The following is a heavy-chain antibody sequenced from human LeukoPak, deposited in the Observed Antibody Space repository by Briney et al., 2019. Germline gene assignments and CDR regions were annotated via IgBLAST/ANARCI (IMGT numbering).Heavy chain of an antibody. CDR1: GFTFSSYA. CDR2: IWYDGSNK. J-gene: IGHJ6*02. V-gene: IGHV3-33*08. D-gene: IGHD6-19*01. Sequence: PGGSLRLSCAASGFTFSSYAMSWVRQAPGKGLEWVAVIWYDGSNKYYADSVKGRFTISRDNSKNTLYLQMNSLRAEDTAVYYCARDGLLAVADTYYYYGMDVWGQGTTVTVSS. CDR3: ARDGLLAVADTYYYYGMDV.